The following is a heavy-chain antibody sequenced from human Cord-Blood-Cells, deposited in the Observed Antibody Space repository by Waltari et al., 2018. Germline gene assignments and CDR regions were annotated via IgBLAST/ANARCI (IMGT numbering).Heavy chain of an antibody. J-gene: IGHJ5*02. CDR1: GYTFTSSD. CDR3: ARGNWFDP. V-gene: IGHV1-8*01. Sequence: QVQLVQSGAEVKKPGASVKVSCKASGYTFTSSDINWVRQDTGQGLEWMGWVNPNRSNTGYAQKFQGRVTMTRNTSISTAYMELGSLRSEDTAVYYCARGNWFDPWGQGTLVTVSS. CDR2: VNPNRSNT.